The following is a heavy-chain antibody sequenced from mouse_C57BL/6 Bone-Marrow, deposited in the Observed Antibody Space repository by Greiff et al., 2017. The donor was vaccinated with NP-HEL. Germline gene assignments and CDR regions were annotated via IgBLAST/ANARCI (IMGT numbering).Heavy chain of an antibody. CDR2: IYPGDGDT. CDR1: GYAFSSSW. J-gene: IGHJ2*01. D-gene: IGHD1-1*01. CDR3: ARRFYYYGSTFDY. V-gene: IGHV1-82*01. Sequence: VKLQESGPELVKPGASVKISCKASGYAFSSSWMNWVKQRPGKGLEWIGRIYPGDGDTNYNGKFKGKATLTADKSSSTAYMQLSSLTSEDSAVYFCARRFYYYGSTFDYWGQGTTLTVSS.